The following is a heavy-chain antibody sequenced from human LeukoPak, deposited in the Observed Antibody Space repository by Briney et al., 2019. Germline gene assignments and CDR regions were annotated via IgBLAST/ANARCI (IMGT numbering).Heavy chain of an antibody. D-gene: IGHD1-26*01. J-gene: IGHJ4*02. CDR1: GFTFSSYG. CDR3: AKDLGGSYDRIDY. Sequence: AGGSLRLSCAAFGFTFSSYGMHWVRQAPGKGLEWVAFIRYDGSTKYYADSVKGRLTISRDNSNNTLYLQMNSLRAEDTAVYYCAKDLGGSYDRIDYWGQGTLVTVSS. CDR2: IRYDGSTK. V-gene: IGHV3-30*02.